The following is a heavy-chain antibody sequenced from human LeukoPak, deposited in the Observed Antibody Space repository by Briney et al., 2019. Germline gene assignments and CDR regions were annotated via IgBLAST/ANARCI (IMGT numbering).Heavy chain of an antibody. V-gene: IGHV4-4*07. CDR1: GGSISSYY. CDR2: IYTSGST. J-gene: IGHJ4*02. Sequence: PSETLSLTCTVSGGSISSYYWSWIRQPAGKGLEWIGRIYTSGSTNYNPSLKSRVTMSVDTSKNQFSLKLSSVTAADTAVYYCARSAGNNGYELFDYWGQGTLVTVSS. D-gene: IGHD5-12*01. CDR3: ARSAGNNGYELFDY.